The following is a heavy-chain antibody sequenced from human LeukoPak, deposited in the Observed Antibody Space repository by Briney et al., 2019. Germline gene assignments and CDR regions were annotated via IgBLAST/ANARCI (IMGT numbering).Heavy chain of an antibody. D-gene: IGHD3-10*01. CDR3: ARDVIGSGSFDY. V-gene: IGHV3-7*01. J-gene: IGHJ4*02. CDR1: GFTFSSYW. CDR2: INHNGNVN. Sequence: GGSLRLSCAASGFTFSSYWMNWARQAPGKGLEWVASINHNGNVNYYVDSVKGRFTISRDNSKNTLYLQMNSLRAEDTAVYYCARDVIGSGSFDYWGQGTLVTVSS.